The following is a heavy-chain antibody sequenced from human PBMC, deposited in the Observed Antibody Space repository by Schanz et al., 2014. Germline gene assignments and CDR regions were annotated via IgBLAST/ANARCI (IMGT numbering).Heavy chain of an antibody. D-gene: IGHD1-26*01. V-gene: IGHV3-30*02. CDR1: GFTFSTTG. CDR2: IRYDGINK. CDR3: AKEWSPSF. J-gene: IGHJ4*02. Sequence: QVRLVESGGGVVQPGGSLRLSCAASGFTFSTTGMHWVRQAPGKGLVWVTYIRYDGINKYYADSVKGRFTVSRDNAKSTLFLQMDSLRPEATAIYYCAKEWSPSFWGQGTLVTVSS.